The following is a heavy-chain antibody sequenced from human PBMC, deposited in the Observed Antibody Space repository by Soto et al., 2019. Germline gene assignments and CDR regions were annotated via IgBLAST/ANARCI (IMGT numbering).Heavy chain of an antibody. CDR2: IIPMFDIV. CDR1: GGTFSGYT. V-gene: IGHV1-69*02. J-gene: IGHJ4*02. CDR3: ARVGPDYGDSGNFDS. D-gene: IGHD4-17*01. Sequence: QVQLVQSGAEVKKPGSSVKVSCRASGGTFSGYTLSWIRQAPGQGLEWMGRIIPMFDIVNYAQKCQGRVTLTAAKSTSTTFMELSSLRSEDTAVYFCARVGPDYGDSGNFDSWGQGTLVTVSS.